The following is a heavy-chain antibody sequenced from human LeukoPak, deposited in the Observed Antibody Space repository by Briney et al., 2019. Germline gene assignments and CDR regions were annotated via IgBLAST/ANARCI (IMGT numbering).Heavy chain of an antibody. CDR3: ARDVEYGGNSEGFDY. CDR1: GYTFREYG. D-gene: IGHD4-23*01. V-gene: IGHV7-4-1*02. CDR2: INTNTGNP. Sequence: ASVKVSCKVSGYTFREYGITWVRQAPGQGLEWMGWINTNTGNPTFDHGFTGRFLFSLDTAVNTASLHISNLKAEDTAMYYCARDVEYGGNSEGFDYWGQGTLVTVSS. J-gene: IGHJ4*02.